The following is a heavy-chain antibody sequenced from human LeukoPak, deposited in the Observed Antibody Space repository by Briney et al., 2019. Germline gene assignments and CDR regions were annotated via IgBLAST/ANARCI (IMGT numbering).Heavy chain of an antibody. D-gene: IGHD4-17*01. CDR1: GFTFDDYA. CDR3: AKAAYGDYPDY. J-gene: IGHJ4*02. Sequence: GRSLRLSCAASGFTFDDYAMHWVRQAPGKGLEWVSGISWNSGSIGYADSVKGRFTISRDNSKNTLYLQMNSLRAEDTAVYYCAKAAYGDYPDYWGQGTLVTVSS. V-gene: IGHV3-9*01. CDR2: ISWNSGSI.